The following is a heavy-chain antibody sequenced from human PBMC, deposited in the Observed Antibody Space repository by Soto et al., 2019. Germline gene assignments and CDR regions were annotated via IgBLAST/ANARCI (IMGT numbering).Heavy chain of an antibody. J-gene: IGHJ4*02. CDR3: ARDRGLRYLEWAFDY. D-gene: IGHD3-3*01. V-gene: IGHV3-33*01. Sequence: QVQLVESGGGVVQPGRSLRLSCATSGFTFSSYGMYWVRQAPGKGLEWVAVIWYDGSDKYYADSVKGRFSVSRDNSKNPLYLPLNSLRAEDTAVYYCARDRGLRYLEWAFDYWGQGTLVTVPS. CDR2: IWYDGSDK. CDR1: GFTFSSYG.